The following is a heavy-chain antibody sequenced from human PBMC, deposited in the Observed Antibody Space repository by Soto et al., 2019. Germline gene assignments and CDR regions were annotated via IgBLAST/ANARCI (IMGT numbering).Heavy chain of an antibody. V-gene: IGHV4-39*02. CDR2: IYYSGST. D-gene: IGHD1-1*01. CDR1: GGAISSSRYY. J-gene: IGHJ4*01. Sequence: SETLSLICTFSGGAISSSRYYWGWIRHPPGKGLEWIGSIYYSGSTYYNPSLKSRVTISVDTSKNQFSLKLSSVTAADTAVYYCGRDQILPTDRPDYWGKGTPVTVPS. CDR3: GRDQILPTDRPDY.